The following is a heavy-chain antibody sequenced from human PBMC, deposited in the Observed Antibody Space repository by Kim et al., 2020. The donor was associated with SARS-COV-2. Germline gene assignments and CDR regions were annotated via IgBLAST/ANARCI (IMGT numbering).Heavy chain of an antibody. CDR1: GGSISGGGYY. Sequence: SETLSLTCTVSGGSISGGGYYWSWIRQHPGKGLEWSGYIYYSGCTYYNPSLKSRVTISVDTSKNQFSLQLSSVTAADTAVYYCARDAVTTHLKSFDYWGQGTLVTVSS. J-gene: IGHJ4*02. V-gene: IGHV4-31*03. CDR2: IYYSGCT. CDR3: ARDAVTTHLKSFDY. D-gene: IGHD4-17*01.